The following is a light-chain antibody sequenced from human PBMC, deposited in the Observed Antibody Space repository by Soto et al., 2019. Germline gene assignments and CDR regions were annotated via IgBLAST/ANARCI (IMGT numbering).Light chain of an antibody. Sequence: QSALAQPASVSGSPGQSIAISCTGTSSDVGGYNYVSWYQQHPGKAPKLLISEVSIRPSGVSDRFSGSKSGNTASLTISGLQTEDEADYYCSSFTSSSPLYVFGTGTKVTVL. CDR3: SSFTSSSPLYV. CDR1: SSDVGGYNY. J-gene: IGLJ1*01. CDR2: EVS. V-gene: IGLV2-14*01.